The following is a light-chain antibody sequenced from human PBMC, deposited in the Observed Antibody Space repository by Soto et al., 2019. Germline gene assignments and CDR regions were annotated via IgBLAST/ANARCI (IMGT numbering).Light chain of an antibody. CDR2: GAS. CDR1: QTISND. V-gene: IGKV3-15*01. J-gene: IGKJ4*01. CDR3: QQNNKWPPVT. Sequence: EVVMTQSPATVSVSPGEGVTLSCRASQTISNDLAWYQQKPSQAPRLLIYGASTRATGVPARFSGGGSGTEFTLTISSLQSEDFAFYYCQQNNKWPPVTFGGGTKVDNK.